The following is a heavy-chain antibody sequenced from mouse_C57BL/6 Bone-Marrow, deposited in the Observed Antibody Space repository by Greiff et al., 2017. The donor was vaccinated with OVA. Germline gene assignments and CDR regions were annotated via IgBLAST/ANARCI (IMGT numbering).Heavy chain of an antibody. CDR2: ISSGGSYT. CDR1: GFTFSSYG. D-gene: IGHD2-10*01. J-gene: IGHJ2*01. Sequence: EVQLQESGGDLVKPGGSLKLSCAASGFTFSSYGMSWVRQTPDKRLEWVATISSGGSYTYYPDSVKGRFTISRDNAKNTLYLQMSSLKSEDTAMYYSARTPLPWGQGTTLTVSS. CDR3: ARTPLP. V-gene: IGHV5-6*01.